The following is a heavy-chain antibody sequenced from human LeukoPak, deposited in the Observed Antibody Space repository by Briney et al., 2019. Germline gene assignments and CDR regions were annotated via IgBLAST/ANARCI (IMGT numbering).Heavy chain of an antibody. CDR2: INHSGST. D-gene: IGHD6-19*01. Sequence: SETLSLTCTVSGGSISSSNYYWSWIRQPPGKGLEWIGEINHSGSTNYNPSLKSRVTISVDTSKNQFSLKLSSVTAADTAVYYCARHGIAVAGTGYYYYMDVWGKGTTVTISS. CDR3: ARHGIAVAGTGYYYYMDV. J-gene: IGHJ6*03. CDR1: GGSISSSNYY. V-gene: IGHV4-39*01.